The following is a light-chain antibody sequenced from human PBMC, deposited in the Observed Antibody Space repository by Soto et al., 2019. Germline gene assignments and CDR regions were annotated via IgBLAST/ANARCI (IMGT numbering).Light chain of an antibody. CDR1: SVDINY. CDR3: SSYAGRDIWV. CDR2: EVT. V-gene: IGLV2-8*01. Sequence: QSALTQPPSASGSRGQSVTISCTGTSVDINYVSWFQQHPGKAPKLIICEVTKRPSGVPDRFSGSKSGNTASLTVSGLQDDDEAHYYCSSYAGRDIWVFGGGTKLTVL. J-gene: IGLJ3*02.